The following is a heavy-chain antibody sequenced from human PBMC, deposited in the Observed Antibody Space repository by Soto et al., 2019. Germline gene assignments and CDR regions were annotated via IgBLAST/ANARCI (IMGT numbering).Heavy chain of an antibody. CDR3: ARDITAPGDY. CDR2: INHSGST. D-gene: IGHD3-10*01. J-gene: IGHJ4*02. Sequence: LETLSLTCAVYGGSFSGYYWSWIRQPPGKGLEWIGEINHSGSTNYNPSLKSRVTISVDTSKNQFSLKLSSVTAADTAVYYCARDITAPGDYWGQGTLVTVSS. CDR1: GGSFSGYY. V-gene: IGHV4-34*01.